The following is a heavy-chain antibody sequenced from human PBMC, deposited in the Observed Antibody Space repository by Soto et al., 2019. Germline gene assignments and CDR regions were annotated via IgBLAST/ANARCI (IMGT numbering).Heavy chain of an antibody. CDR1: GNTFSSYV. CDR2: IIPILDLA. CDR3: APMRGTVGGSYLGY. Sequence: QVQLVQSGAEVKKPGSSVTVSCKASGNTFSSYVISWVRQVPGHGLEWVGRIIPILDLADHAQRLQGRATITADQSTRTAYMELSSLRSDDTAVYFCAPMRGTVGGSYLGYWGQGTLVTVSS. V-gene: IGHV1-69*02. D-gene: IGHD1-26*01. J-gene: IGHJ4*02.